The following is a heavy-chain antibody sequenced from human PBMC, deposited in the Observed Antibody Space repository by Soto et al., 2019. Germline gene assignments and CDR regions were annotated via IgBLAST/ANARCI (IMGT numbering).Heavy chain of an antibody. D-gene: IGHD6-13*01. CDR2: INHSGST. V-gene: IGHV4-34*01. CDR1: GGSFSGYY. J-gene: IGHJ4*02. Sequence: SETLSLTCAAYGGSFSGYYWSWFRQPPGKGLEWIGEINHSGSTNYNPSLKSRVTISVDTSKNQFSLKLSSVTAADTAVYYCARGPGQQLVPGAFDYWGQGTLVTVSS. CDR3: ARGPGQQLVPGAFDY.